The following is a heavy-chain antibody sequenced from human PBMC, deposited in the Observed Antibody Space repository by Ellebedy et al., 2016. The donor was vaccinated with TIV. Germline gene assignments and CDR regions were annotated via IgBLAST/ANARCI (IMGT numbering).Heavy chain of an antibody. CDR3: ARDAVQRYFYGVGV. CDR2: VSYDGSSN. CDR1: GFSSGSYW. J-gene: IGHJ6*02. D-gene: IGHD1-1*01. V-gene: IGHV3-30*03. Sequence: GGSLRLSCAASGFSSGSYWMLWVRQPPGKGLEWVALVSYDGSSNYYADSVKGRFTISRDNSKNTLSLQMNSLRGEDSAVYYCARDAVQRYFYGVGVWGQGTTVTVSS.